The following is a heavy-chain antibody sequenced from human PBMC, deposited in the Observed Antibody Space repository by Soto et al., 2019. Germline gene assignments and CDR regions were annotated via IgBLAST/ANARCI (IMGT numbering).Heavy chain of an antibody. Sequence: PGGSLRLSCAASGFTVSSNYMSWVRQAPGKGLEWVSVIYSGGSTYYADSVKGRFTISRHNSKNTLYLQMNSLRAEDTAVYFCAKGGYGGSGWYPYFDYWGQGTLVTVSS. CDR1: GFTVSSNY. CDR3: AKGGYGGSGWYPYFDY. J-gene: IGHJ4*02. D-gene: IGHD6-19*01. V-gene: IGHV3-53*04. CDR2: IYSGGST.